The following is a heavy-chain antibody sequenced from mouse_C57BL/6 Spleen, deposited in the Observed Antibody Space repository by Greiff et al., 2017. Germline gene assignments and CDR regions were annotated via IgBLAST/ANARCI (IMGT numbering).Heavy chain of an antibody. V-gene: IGHV1-62-2*01. J-gene: IGHJ2*01. D-gene: IGHD4-1*01. CDR3: ARHEGDWDGFDY. CDR2: FYPGSGST. Sequence: VQLQQSGAELVKPGASVKLSCKASGYTFTEYSIHWVKQRSGQGLEWIGWFYPGSGSTKYNEKFQDKATLTADKSSNTVYLELSRLTSEDTAVYLCARHEGDWDGFDYWGQGTTVTVSS. CDR1: GYTFTEYS.